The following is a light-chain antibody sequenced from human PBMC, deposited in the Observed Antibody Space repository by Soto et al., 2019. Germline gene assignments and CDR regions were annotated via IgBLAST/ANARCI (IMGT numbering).Light chain of an antibody. CDR3: SSYTSSSTVV. Sequence: QSVLTQPASVSGSPGQSITISCTGTSSDVGRYNYVSWYQQHPGKAPELMIYEVSDRPSGVSNRFSGSKSGNTASLTISGLQAEDEAHYYCSSYTSSSTVVFGGGTKVTVL. V-gene: IGLV2-14*01. J-gene: IGLJ3*02. CDR1: SSDVGRYNY. CDR2: EVS.